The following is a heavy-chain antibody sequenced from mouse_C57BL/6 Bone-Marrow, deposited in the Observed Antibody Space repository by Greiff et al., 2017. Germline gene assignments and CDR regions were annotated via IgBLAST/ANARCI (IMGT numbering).Heavy chain of an antibody. Sequence: VQLKESGPELVKPGASVKISCKASGYSFTDYNMNWVKQSNGKSLEWIGVINPNYGNTGYNQTFKGKATLTVDQSSSTAYMQLNSLTSEDSAVYDCARCTITTLVEGEFAYWGQGTLVTVSA. CDR2: INPNYGNT. V-gene: IGHV1-39*01. CDR3: ARCTITTLVEGEFAY. D-gene: IGHD1-1*01. J-gene: IGHJ3*01. CDR1: GYSFTDYN.